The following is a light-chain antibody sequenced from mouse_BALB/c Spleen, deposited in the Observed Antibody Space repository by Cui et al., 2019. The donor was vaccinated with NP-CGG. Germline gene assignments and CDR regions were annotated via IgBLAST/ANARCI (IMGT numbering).Light chain of an antibody. Sequence: QAVVTQESALTTSPGETVTLTCRSSTGAVTTSNYANWVQEKPDHLFTGLIGGTNNRAPGVPARVSGSLSGDKAALTITGAQTEDEAIYFCALWYSNHWVFGGGTKLTVL. V-gene: IGLV1*01. CDR1: TGAVTTSNY. J-gene: IGLJ1*01. CDR2: GTN. CDR3: ALWYSNHWV.